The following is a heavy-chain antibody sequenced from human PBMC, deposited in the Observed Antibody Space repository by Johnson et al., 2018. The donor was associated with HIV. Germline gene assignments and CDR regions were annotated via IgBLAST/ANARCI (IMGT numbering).Heavy chain of an antibody. CDR1: GFTFSDYN. V-gene: IGHV3-11*04. D-gene: IGHD3-22*01. J-gene: IGHJ3*02. Sequence: VQLVESGGGLVKPGGSLRLSCATSGFTFSDYNMNLIRQAPGKGLEWISYISSSGSTIYYADSVKGRFPISRDNANNSLFLQMNSLRAEDTAVYYCARAYDSSGYYRDDAFDIWGQGTMVTVSS. CDR2: ISSSGSTI. CDR3: ARAYDSSGYYRDDAFDI.